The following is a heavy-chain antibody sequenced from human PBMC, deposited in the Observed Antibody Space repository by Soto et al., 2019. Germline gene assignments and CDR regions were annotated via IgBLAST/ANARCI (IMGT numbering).Heavy chain of an antibody. V-gene: IGHV4-59*01. D-gene: IGHD3-22*01. CDR3: ARSNYYDSSGYYSHDY. CDR2: MYYSGST. J-gene: IGHJ4*02. CDR1: GGSISSYY. Sequence: SETLSLTCTVSGGSISSYYWSWIRQPPGKGLEWIGYMYYSGSTNYNPSLKSRVTISVDTSKNQFSLKLSSVTAADTAVYYCARSNYYDSSGYYSHDYWGQGTLVTVSS.